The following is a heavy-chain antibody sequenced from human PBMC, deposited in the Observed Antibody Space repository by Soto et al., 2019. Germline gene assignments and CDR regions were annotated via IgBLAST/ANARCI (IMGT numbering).Heavy chain of an antibody. CDR3: ASRDQATSADY. D-gene: IGHD2-2*01. V-gene: IGHV4-30-4*01. CDR1: GGSISSVDYY. Sequence: SETLSLTCTVSGGSISSVDYYWIWIRQPPGKGLEWIGYIYYSGSTYYNPSLKSRVTISVDTSKNQFSLKLSSVTAADTAVYYCASRDQATSADYWGQGNLVTVFS. J-gene: IGHJ4*02. CDR2: IYYSGST.